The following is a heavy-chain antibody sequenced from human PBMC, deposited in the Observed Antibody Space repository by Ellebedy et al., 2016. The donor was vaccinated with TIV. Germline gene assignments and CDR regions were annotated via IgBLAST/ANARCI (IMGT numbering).Heavy chain of an antibody. CDR2: IFTSGSF. V-gene: IGHV4-4*07. D-gene: IGHD1-1*01. CDR1: GGTVRRYF. J-gene: IGHJ6*03. Sequence: SETLSLXXTVSGGTVRRYFWRWIRQPAGKGLEWIGRIFTSGSFNYNPSLMSRVTMSVVTSKNQISLRLNSVTTADTAVYYCARVHCSITTCDYHYMDVWGKGTTVTVSS. CDR3: ARVHCSITTCDYHYMDV.